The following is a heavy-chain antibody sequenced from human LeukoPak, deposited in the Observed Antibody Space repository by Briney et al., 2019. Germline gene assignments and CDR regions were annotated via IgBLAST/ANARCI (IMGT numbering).Heavy chain of an antibody. CDR1: GFTFSSYE. CDR2: ISSSGSTI. Sequence: GGSLRLSCAASGFTFSSYEMNWVRQAPGKGLEWVSYISSSGSTIYYADSVKGRFTISRDNAKNSLYLQMNSLRAEDTAVYYCARDFPVASDGAFDIWGQGTMVTVSS. V-gene: IGHV3-48*03. CDR3: ARDFPVASDGAFDI. J-gene: IGHJ3*02. D-gene: IGHD6-25*01.